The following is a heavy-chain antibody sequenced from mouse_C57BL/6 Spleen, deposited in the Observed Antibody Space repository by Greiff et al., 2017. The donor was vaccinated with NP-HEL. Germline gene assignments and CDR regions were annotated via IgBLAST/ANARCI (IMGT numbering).Heavy chain of an antibody. CDR3: TRSKNYGSSYFDD. Sequence: QVQLQQSGAELVRPGASVTLSCKASGYTFTDYEMHWVKQTPVHGLEWIGAIDPETGGTAYNQKFKGKAILTADKSSSTAYMELRSLTSEDSAVYYCTRSKNYGSSYFDDWGQGTTLTVSS. D-gene: IGHD1-1*01. CDR1: GYTFTDYE. V-gene: IGHV1-15*01. CDR2: IDPETGGT. J-gene: IGHJ2*01.